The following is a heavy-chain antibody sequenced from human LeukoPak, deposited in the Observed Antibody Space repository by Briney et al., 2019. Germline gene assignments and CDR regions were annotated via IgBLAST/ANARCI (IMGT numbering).Heavy chain of an antibody. J-gene: IGHJ5*02. CDR2: IYYSGST. D-gene: IGHD6-13*01. CDR3: ARHFLAAAGTEWFDP. Sequence: SETLSLTCTVSGGSISSSSYYWGWIRQPPGKGLEWIGSIYYSGSTYYNPSLKSRVTISVDTSKNQFSLKLSSVTAADTAVYYCARHFLAAAGTEWFDPWGQGTLVTVSS. V-gene: IGHV4-39*01. CDR1: GGSISSSSYY.